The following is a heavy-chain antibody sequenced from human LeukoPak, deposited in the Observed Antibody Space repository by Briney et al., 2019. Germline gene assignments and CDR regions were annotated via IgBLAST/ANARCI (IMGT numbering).Heavy chain of an antibody. D-gene: IGHD3-3*02. J-gene: IGHJ4*02. CDR2: IFRNSDTMAT. Sequence: GGSLRLSCEASGLTFSNTWMTWVRRAPGKGLEWVGRIFRNSDTMATEYAIPVKGRFTISRDDSKNTMFLQMNSLTTEDTAVYYCRAYMFGFAGDYSGQGTPVTVSS. CDR3: RAYMFGFAGDY. CDR1: GLTFSNTW. V-gene: IGHV3-15*01.